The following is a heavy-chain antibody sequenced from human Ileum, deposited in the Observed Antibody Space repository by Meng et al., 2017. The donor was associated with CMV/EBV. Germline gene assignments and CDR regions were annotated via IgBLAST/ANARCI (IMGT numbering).Heavy chain of an antibody. CDR3: ARDLYCTNGVCSYYHYGMDV. CDR1: GFTVSSTF. Sequence: GGSLRLSCDASGFTVSSTFMSWVRQAPGKGLEWVAYSSSTTGYKYYADSVKGRFTISRDNAKKLLYLQMNSLRAEDSAVYYCARDLYCTNGVCSYYHYGMDVWGQGTTVTVSS. J-gene: IGHJ6*02. D-gene: IGHD2-8*01. V-gene: IGHV3-21*05. CDR2: SSSTTGYK.